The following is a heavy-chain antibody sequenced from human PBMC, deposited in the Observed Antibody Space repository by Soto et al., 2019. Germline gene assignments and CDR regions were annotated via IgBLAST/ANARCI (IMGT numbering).Heavy chain of an antibody. J-gene: IGHJ6*02. D-gene: IGHD2-15*01. Sequence: QVQLVESGGGVVQPGRSLRLSCAASGFTFSSYAMHWVRQAPGKGLEWVAVISYDGSNKYYADSVKGRFTISRDNSKNTLYLQMNSLRAEDTAVYYCASSLVVAAIYYYYGMDVWGQGTTVTVSS. CDR3: ASSLVVAAIYYYYGMDV. CDR1: GFTFSSYA. CDR2: ISYDGSNK. V-gene: IGHV3-30-3*01.